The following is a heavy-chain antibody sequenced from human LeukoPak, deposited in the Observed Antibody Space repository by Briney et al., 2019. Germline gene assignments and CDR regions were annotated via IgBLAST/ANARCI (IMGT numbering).Heavy chain of an antibody. CDR3: ARDSLGYCSGGSCKDY. CDR1: GGSISSYY. CDR2: IYYSGST. D-gene: IGHD2-15*01. J-gene: IGHJ4*02. V-gene: IGHV4-59*12. Sequence: SETLSLTCSVSGGSISSYYWSWIRQPPGKGLEWIGSIYYSGSTYYNPSLKSRVTISVDTSKNQFSLKLSSVTAADTAVYYCARDSLGYCSGGSCKDYWGQGTLVTVSS.